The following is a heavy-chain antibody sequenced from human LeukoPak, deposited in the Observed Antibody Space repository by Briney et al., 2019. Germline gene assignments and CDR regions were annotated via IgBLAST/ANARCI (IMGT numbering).Heavy chain of an antibody. J-gene: IGHJ4*02. D-gene: IGHD5/OR15-5a*01. Sequence: PGGSLRLSCAASGFAFSTYAMTWVRQAPEKGLQWVSTISTSGRATYYADSVEGRFTISRDNSKNTLYLQMNSLRADDTAVYYCAKARGSSVYEQLDYWGQGTQVTVSP. CDR2: ISTSGRAT. V-gene: IGHV3-23*01. CDR3: AKARGSSVYEQLDY. CDR1: GFAFSTYA.